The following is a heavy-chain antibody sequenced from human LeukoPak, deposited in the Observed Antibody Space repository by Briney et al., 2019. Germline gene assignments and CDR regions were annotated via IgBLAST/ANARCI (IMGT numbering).Heavy chain of an antibody. D-gene: IGHD6-6*01. CDR3: ARGNLYSSSSPVDY. V-gene: IGHV3-30-3*01. CDR2: ISYDGSNK. CDR1: GFTFSSYA. J-gene: IGHJ4*02. Sequence: PGGSLRLSCAASGFTFSSYAMHWVRQAPGKGLEWVAVISYDGSNKYYADSVKGRFTISRDNSKNTLYLQMNSLRAEDTAVYYCARGNLYSSSSPVDYWGQGTLVTVSS.